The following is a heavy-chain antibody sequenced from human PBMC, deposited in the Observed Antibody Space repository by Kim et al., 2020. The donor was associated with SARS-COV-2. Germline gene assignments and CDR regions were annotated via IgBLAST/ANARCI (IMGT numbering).Heavy chain of an antibody. D-gene: IGHD1-26*01. CDR2: ISGNSIFI. J-gene: IGHJ3*02. CDR3: VRGGSADPFDM. V-gene: IGHV3-21*03. Sequence: GGPLRLSCAASGFTLSSRTMNWARQAPGKGLEWVSSISGNSIFINYSDSVKGRFTISRDNGKNSLYLQMDSLRAEDTALYYCVRGGSADPFDMWGQGTMV. CDR1: GFTLSSRT.